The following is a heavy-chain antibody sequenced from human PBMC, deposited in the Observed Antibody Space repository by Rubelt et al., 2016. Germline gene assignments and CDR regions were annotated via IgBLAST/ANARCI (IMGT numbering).Heavy chain of an antibody. Sequence: GSTYYADSVKGRFTISRDNAKNSLYLQLNSLRAEDTAVYYCAMGIGAGWYGSGGYGNFDYWGQGNLGTVSS. V-gene: IGHV3-48*04. J-gene: IGHJ4*02. D-gene: IGHD3-10*01. CDR3: AMGIGAGWYGSGGYGNFDY. CDR2: GST.